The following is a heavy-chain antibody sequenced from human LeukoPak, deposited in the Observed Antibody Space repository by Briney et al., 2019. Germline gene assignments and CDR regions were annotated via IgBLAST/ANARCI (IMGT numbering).Heavy chain of an antibody. CDR2: ISSSGSTI. CDR1: GFTFSDYY. V-gene: IGHV3-11*04. CDR3: AREAHCSGGSCRIDY. J-gene: IGHJ4*02. Sequence: GGSLRLSCAPSGFTFSDYYMSWIRQAPGKGLEWASYISSSGSTIYYADSVKGRFTISRDNAKNSLYLQMNSLRAEDTAVYYCAREAHCSGGSCRIDYWGQGTLVTVSS. D-gene: IGHD2-15*01.